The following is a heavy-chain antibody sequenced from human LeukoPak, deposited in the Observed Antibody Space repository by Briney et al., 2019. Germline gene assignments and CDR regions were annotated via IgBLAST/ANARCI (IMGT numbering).Heavy chain of an antibody. D-gene: IGHD3-10*01. V-gene: IGHV3-7*01. CDR3: VRSLEKFGTRDY. J-gene: IGHJ4*02. CDR2: IKQDGSEK. CDR1: GFIFGAYW. Sequence: GGSLRLSCAASGFIFGAYWMTWVRQAPGKGLEWVANIKQDGSEKYYMDSVKGRFTISRVNAKKSLFLQMNSLTAEDTALYYCVRSLEKFGTRDYWGQGTLVTVSS.